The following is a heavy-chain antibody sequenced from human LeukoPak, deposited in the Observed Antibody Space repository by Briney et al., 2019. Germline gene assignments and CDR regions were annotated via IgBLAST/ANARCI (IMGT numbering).Heavy chain of an antibody. CDR1: GGSISSSSHY. Sequence: SETLSLTCTVSGGSISSSSHYWGWIRQPPGKGLEWIGGIYYSGSTYYNPSLKSRVTISVDTSKNQFSLKLSSVTAADTAVYYCARRGYSSSYYYYYMDVWGKGTTVTVSS. J-gene: IGHJ6*03. D-gene: IGHD5-18*01. V-gene: IGHV4-39*01. CDR3: ARRGYSSSYYYYYMDV. CDR2: IYYSGST.